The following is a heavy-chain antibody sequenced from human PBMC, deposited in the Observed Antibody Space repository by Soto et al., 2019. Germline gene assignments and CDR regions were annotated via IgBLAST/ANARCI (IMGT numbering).Heavy chain of an antibody. CDR1: GFTFSSYW. Sequence: EVQLVESGGGLVQPGGSLRLSCAASGFTFSSYWMSWVHQAPGKGLEWVANIKQDGSEKYYVDSVKGRFTISRDNAKNSLYLQMNSLRAEDTAVYYCAREPIAVAGTWDYWGQGTLVTVSS. CDR2: IKQDGSEK. CDR3: AREPIAVAGTWDY. J-gene: IGHJ4*02. V-gene: IGHV3-7*03. D-gene: IGHD6-19*01.